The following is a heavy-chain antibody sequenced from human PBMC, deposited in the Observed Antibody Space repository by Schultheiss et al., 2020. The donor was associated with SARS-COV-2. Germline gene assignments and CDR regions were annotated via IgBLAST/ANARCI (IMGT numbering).Heavy chain of an antibody. CDR1: GFTFSSYA. CDR3: ARELNTVTTDGYYYGMDV. Sequence: GGSLRLSCAASGFTFSSYAMHWVRQAPGKGLEWVAVISYDGSNKYYADSVKGRFTISRDNSKNTLYLQMNRLRAEDTAVYYCARELNTVTTDGYYYGMDVWGQGTTVTVSS. D-gene: IGHD4-17*01. V-gene: IGHV3-30-3*01. J-gene: IGHJ6*02. CDR2: ISYDGSNK.